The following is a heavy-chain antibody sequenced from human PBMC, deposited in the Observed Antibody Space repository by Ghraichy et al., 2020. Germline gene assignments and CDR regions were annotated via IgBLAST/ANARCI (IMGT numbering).Heavy chain of an antibody. V-gene: IGHV4-39*01. Sequence: SETLSLTCTVSGGSISSSSYYWGWIRQPPGKGLEWIGSIYYSGSTYYNPSLKIRVTISVDTSKNQFSLKLSSVTAAYTAVYYCARQARRGYYFDYWGQGTLVTVSS. D-gene: IGHD3-10*01. CDR2: IYYSGST. CDR3: ARQARRGYYFDY. CDR1: GGSISSSSYY. J-gene: IGHJ4*02.